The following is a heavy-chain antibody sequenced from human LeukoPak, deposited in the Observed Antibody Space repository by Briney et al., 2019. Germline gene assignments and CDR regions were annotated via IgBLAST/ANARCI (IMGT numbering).Heavy chain of an antibody. V-gene: IGHV4-34*01. CDR2: INYSRST. CDR3: ARLAAY. J-gene: IGHJ4*02. D-gene: IGHD6-25*01. Sequence: SETLSLTCAVYGGSFSAYYWSWIRQPPGKGLEWIGEINYSRSTSYNPSHKSRITISVDTSKNQFSLKLSSVTTADTAIYYCARLAAYWGQGTLVTVSS. CDR1: GGSFSAYY.